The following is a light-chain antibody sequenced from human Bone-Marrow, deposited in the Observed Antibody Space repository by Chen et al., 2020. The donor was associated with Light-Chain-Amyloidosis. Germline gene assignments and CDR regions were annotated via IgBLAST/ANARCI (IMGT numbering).Light chain of an antibody. J-gene: IGLJ3*02. CDR1: NIGSTR. CDR2: DDS. CDR3: QVWDRSSDRPV. V-gene: IGLV3-21*02. Sequence: SYVLTQPSSVSVAPGQTATIACGGNNIGSTRVHWYQQTPGQAPLLVVYDDSDRPSGIPERWSGSNSGNAATLTISRVEAGDEADYYCQVWDRSSDRPVFGGGTKLTAL.